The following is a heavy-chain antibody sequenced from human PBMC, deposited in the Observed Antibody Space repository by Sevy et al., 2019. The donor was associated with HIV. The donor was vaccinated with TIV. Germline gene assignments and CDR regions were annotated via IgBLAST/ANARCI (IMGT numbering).Heavy chain of an antibody. J-gene: IGHJ4*02. Sequence: GGSLRLSCVASGFTFDDHAMHWVRQPPGKGLEWVSGISWNSGFVCLADSVKGRFTIARDNTKKSLYLQMTSLRPEDTAFYYCAKDMSHREVAATGGADFDYWGQGTLVTVSS. CDR2: ISWNSGFV. CDR1: GFTFDDHA. V-gene: IGHV3-9*01. CDR3: AKDMSHREVAATGGADFDY. D-gene: IGHD1-26*01.